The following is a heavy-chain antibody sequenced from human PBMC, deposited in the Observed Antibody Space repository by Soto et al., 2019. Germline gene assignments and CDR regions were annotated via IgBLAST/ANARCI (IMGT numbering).Heavy chain of an antibody. J-gene: IGHJ4*02. CDR1: GFTFSIYA. D-gene: IGHD6-19*01. V-gene: IGHV3-23*01. Sequence: GGSLRLSCAASGFTFSIYAMSWVRPAPGKGLEWVSAISGSGGSTYYADSVKGRFTISRDNSKNTLYLQMNSLRAEDTAVYYCAKSEKAVADSRGYGGPIDYWGQGTLVTVSS. CDR3: AKSEKAVADSRGYGGPIDY. CDR2: ISGSGGST.